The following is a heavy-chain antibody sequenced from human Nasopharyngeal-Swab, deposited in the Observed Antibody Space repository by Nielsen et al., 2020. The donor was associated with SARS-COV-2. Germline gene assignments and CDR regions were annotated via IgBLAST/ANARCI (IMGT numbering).Heavy chain of an antibody. J-gene: IGHJ3*02. D-gene: IGHD3-9*01. CDR2: IYYSGST. CDR3: ARAEAYYDILTGYYGDAFEI. Sequence: SETLSLTCTVSGVSISSFYWSWIRQPPGKGLEWIGYIYYSGSTNYNPSLKSRVTISVDTSKNHLSLKLSSVTAADTAVYYCARAEAYYDILTGYYGDAFEIWGQGTMVTVSS. CDR1: GVSISSFY. V-gene: IGHV4-59*01.